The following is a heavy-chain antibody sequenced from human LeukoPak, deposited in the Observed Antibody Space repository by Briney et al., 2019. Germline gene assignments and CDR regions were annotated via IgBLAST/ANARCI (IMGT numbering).Heavy chain of an antibody. J-gene: IGHJ4*02. CDR1: GYTFTSYY. D-gene: IGHD1-14*01. CDR3: ALSEPTFVC. Sequence: VASVKVSCKASGYTFTSYYIHWVRQAPGLGLEWMGIINPSGGSTNYAQKFRGRVTMARDTSTNTVYMELSSLRSEDTAVYYCALSEPTFVCWGQGTLVSVSS. CDR2: INPSGGST. V-gene: IGHV1-46*01.